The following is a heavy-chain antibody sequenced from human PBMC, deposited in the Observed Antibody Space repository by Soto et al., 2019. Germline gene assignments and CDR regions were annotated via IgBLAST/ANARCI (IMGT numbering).Heavy chain of an antibody. D-gene: IGHD3-22*01. J-gene: IGHJ4*02. CDR3: ARGSYYYDSSGYYRFDY. CDR1: GFTFSSYA. V-gene: IGHV3-30-3*01. Sequence: GGSLRLSCAASGFTFSSYAMHWVRQAPGKGLEGVAVISYDGSNKYYADSVKGRFTISRDNSKNTLYLQMNSLRAEDTAVYYCARGSYYYDSSGYYRFDYWGQGTLVTVSS. CDR2: ISYDGSNK.